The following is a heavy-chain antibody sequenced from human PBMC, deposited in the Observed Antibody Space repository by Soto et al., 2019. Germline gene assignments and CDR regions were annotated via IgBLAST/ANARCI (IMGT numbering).Heavy chain of an antibody. Sequence: RRLSCAASGFTFSSYGMHWVRQAPGRGLEWVAVISYDGSNKYYADSVKGRFTISRDNSKNTLYLQMNSLRAEDTAVYYCAKSGYYYDSSGYLSWGQGNLVTVSS. CDR2: ISYDGSNK. CDR3: AKSGYYYDSSGYLS. J-gene: IGHJ5*02. V-gene: IGHV3-30*18. D-gene: IGHD3-22*01. CDR1: GFTFSSYG.